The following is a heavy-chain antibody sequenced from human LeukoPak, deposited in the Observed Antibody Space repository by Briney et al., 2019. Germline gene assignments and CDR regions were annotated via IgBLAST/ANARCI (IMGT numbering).Heavy chain of an antibody. CDR2: IYSGGST. J-gene: IGHJ4*02. D-gene: IGHD6-13*01. CDR1: GFTVNSNY. Sequence: GGSLRLSCAASGFTVNSNYMTWVRQAPGKGLEWVSVIYSGGSTYYADSVKGRFTISRDNSKNTLYLQMNSLRADDTAVYYCARDTVAAAGTDYRGQGTLVTVSS. CDR3: ARDTVAAAGTDY. V-gene: IGHV3-53*01.